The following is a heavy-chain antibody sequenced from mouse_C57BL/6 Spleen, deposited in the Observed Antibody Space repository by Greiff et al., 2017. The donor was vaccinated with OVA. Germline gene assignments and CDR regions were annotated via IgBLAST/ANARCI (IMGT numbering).Heavy chain of an antibody. V-gene: IGHV1-61*01. CDR3: ARGLRPYYFDY. CDR2: IYPSDSET. CDR1: GYTFTSYW. Sequence: QVQLKQPGAELVRPGSSVKLSCKASGYTFTSYWMDWVKQRPGQGLEWIGNIYPSDSETHYNQKFKDKATLTVDKSSSTAYMQLSSLTSEDSAVYYCARGLRPYYFDYWGQGTTLTVSS. J-gene: IGHJ2*01. D-gene: IGHD2-2*01.